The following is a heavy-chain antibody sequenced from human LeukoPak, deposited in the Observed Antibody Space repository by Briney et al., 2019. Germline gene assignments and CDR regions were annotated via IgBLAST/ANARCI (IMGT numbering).Heavy chain of an antibody. CDR3: ARQGLIVGATRHAFDI. Sequence: PSETLSLICTVSGGSISSSIYYWGWIRQPPGKGLEWIGSIYYSGSTYYNPSLKSRVTISVDTSKNQFSLKLSSVTAADTAVYYCARQGLIVGATRHAFDIWGQGTMVTVSS. D-gene: IGHD1-26*01. V-gene: IGHV4-39*01. J-gene: IGHJ3*02. CDR1: GGSISSSIYY. CDR2: IYYSGST.